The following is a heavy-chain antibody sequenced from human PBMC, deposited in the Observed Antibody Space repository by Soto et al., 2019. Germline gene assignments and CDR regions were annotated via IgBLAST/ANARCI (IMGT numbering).Heavy chain of an antibody. Sequence: EVQLVESGGGLVPPGVSLRLSCEASGFTVSNNYMSWVRQAPGTGLEWVAAIYSGSNTYYADSMKGRFTLSRHKSKNMLYLQMDGLRPEDTAVYYCARDIARDDYYFYGLDVWGQGTTVTVSS. CDR1: GFTVSNNY. CDR3: ARDIARDDYYFYGLDV. V-gene: IGHV3-53*04. D-gene: IGHD2-15*01. J-gene: IGHJ6*02. CDR2: IYSGSNT.